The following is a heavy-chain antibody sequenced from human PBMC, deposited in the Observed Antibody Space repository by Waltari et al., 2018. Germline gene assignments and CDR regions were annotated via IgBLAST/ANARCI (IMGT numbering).Heavy chain of an antibody. D-gene: IGHD5-12*01. Sequence: EVQLVESGGGLVKPGGSLRLSCAASGFTFSTYSMNWVRQAPGKGLDGGSSISGSTGYRYYADSVKGRFTISRDNAKSSLYLEMNSLRGEDTAIYYCARAEQPMATIIGVDYWGQGTLVTVSS. CDR1: GFTFSTYS. CDR3: ARAEQPMATIIGVDY. V-gene: IGHV3-21*01. J-gene: IGHJ4*02. CDR2: ISGSTGYR.